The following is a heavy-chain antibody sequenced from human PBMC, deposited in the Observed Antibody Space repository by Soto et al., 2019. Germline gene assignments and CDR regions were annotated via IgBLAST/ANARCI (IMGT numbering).Heavy chain of an antibody. J-gene: IGHJ6*02. V-gene: IGHV4-39*01. CDR2: IYYSGST. D-gene: IGHD3-3*01. Sequence: SETLSFTCTVSGGSISSRSYYWGWIRQPPGKGLEWIGSIYYSGSTSYNPSLKSRVTISVYTSKNQFSLKLSSVPAADTAVYYCARWTTTSLGVVQPLRVGMHVWGQGTTVTVSS. CDR3: ARWTTTSLGVVQPLRVGMHV. CDR1: GGSISSRSYY.